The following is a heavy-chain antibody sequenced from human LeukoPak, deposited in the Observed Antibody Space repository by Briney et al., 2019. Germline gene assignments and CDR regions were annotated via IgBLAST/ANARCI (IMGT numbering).Heavy chain of an antibody. CDR3: ARGVGSGYTDY. Sequence: SETLSLACTVSGGSISNYYWTWIRQPPGKGLEWIGFISYSGNTNYNPSLKSRVTISLDTSKNQFSLKLISVTAADTAVYYCARGVGSGYTDYWGQGALVTVSS. V-gene: IGHV4-59*01. D-gene: IGHD3-22*01. J-gene: IGHJ4*02. CDR2: ISYSGNT. CDR1: GGSISNYY.